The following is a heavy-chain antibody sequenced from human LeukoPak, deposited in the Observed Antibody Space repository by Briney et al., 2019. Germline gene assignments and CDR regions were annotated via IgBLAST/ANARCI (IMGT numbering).Heavy chain of an antibody. V-gene: IGHV1-2*02. J-gene: IGHJ6*03. D-gene: IGHD6-19*01. CDR1: GYTFTGYY. CDR3: ARDQHSSGWYGDYYYYMDV. CDR2: INPNSGGT. Sequence: EASVKVSCKASGYTFTGYYMHWVRQAPGQGLEWMGWINPNSGGTNYAQKFRGRVTMTRDTSISTAYMELSRLRSDDTAVYYCARDQHSSGWYGDYYYYMDVWGKGTTVTVSS.